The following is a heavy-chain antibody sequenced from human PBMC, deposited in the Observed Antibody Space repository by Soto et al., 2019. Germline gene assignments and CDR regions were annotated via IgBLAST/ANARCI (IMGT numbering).Heavy chain of an antibody. J-gene: IGHJ4*01. Sequence: ASVKVSCKASGYTSTSYYMHWVRQAPGQGLEWMGIINPSGGSTSYAQKFQGRVTMTRDTSTSTAYMELSSLRSEDTAIYYCARLSSAYSSTWYRDCWGQGTLVTVSS. CDR2: INPSGGST. CDR1: GYTSTSYY. CDR3: ARLSSAYSSTWYRDC. V-gene: IGHV1-46*03. D-gene: IGHD6-13*01.